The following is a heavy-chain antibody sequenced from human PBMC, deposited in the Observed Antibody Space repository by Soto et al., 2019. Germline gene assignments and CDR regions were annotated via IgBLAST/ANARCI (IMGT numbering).Heavy chain of an antibody. J-gene: IGHJ3*02. Sequence: EVQLLESGGGLVQPGGSLRLSCAASGFTFSSYAMSWVRQAPGKGLEWVSAISGSGGSTYYADSVKGRFTISRDNSKNTLYLQMNSLRAEDTAVYYCAKDEGGLTLDDYGDYLDAFDIWGQGTMVTVSS. CDR2: ISGSGGST. CDR3: AKDEGGLTLDDYGDYLDAFDI. CDR1: GFTFSSYA. D-gene: IGHD4-17*01. V-gene: IGHV3-23*01.